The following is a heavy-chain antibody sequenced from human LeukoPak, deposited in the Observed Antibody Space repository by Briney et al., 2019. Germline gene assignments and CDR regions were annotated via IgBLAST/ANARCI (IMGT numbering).Heavy chain of an antibody. CDR1: GFTFSSYA. V-gene: IGHV3-30-3*01. J-gene: IGHJ4*02. Sequence: PGGSPRLSCAASGFTFSSYAMHWVRQAPGKGLEWVAVISYDGSNKYYADSVKGRFTISRDNSKNTLYLQMNSLRAEDTAVYYCAREGYGDGFDYWGQGTLVTVSS. CDR3: AREGYGDGFDY. CDR2: ISYDGSNK. D-gene: IGHD4-17*01.